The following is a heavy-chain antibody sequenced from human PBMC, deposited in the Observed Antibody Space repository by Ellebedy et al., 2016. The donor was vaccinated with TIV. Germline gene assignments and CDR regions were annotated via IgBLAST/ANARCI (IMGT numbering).Heavy chain of an antibody. Sequence: GGSLRLSCAASGFTFSSYWMQWVRQVPGKGLVWVSRINTDGSTINSADSVKGRFTIASDNAKNTLYLQMNSLRAEDTALYYCASDHCSGGSCYSAFDYWGQGTLVTVSS. V-gene: IGHV3-74*01. CDR1: GFTFSSYW. CDR2: INTDGSTI. D-gene: IGHD2-15*01. J-gene: IGHJ4*02. CDR3: ASDHCSGGSCYSAFDY.